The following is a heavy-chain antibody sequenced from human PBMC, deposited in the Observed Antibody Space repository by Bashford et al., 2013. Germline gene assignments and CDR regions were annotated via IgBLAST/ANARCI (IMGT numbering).Heavy chain of an antibody. Sequence: SETLSLTCAVSGGSISSADYSWSWIRQPPGKGLEWIGYIYHSGSAYYTPPLKSRVTILVDTSKNQFSLHLSSVTAADTAVYYCATTPPGYSRSSHFDQWGQGTLVTVSS. D-gene: IGHD3-22*01. CDR2: IYHSGSA. CDR3: ATTPPGYSRSSHFDQ. V-gene: IGHV4-30-2*01. CDR1: GGSISSADYS. J-gene: IGHJ4*02.